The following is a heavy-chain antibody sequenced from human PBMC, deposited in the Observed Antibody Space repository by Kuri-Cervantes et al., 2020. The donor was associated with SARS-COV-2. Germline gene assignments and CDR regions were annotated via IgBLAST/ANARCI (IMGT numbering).Heavy chain of an antibody. CDR3: ARLGVGYYGSGSYYDQ. CDR2: IYYTGNT. V-gene: IGHV4-59*11. D-gene: IGHD3-10*01. J-gene: IGHJ4*02. CDR1: TGSISGHY. Sequence: ESLKISCSVSTGSISGHYWSWIRQPPGKGLEWIGSIYYTGNTNYSPSLKSRVTISVDTSKNQFSLKLSSVTAADTAVYYCARLGVGYYGSGSYYDQWGQGTLVTVSS.